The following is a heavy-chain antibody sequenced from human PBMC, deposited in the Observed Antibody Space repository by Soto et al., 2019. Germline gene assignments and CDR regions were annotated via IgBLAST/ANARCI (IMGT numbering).Heavy chain of an antibody. V-gene: IGHV3-64*02. CDR1: GFTFSSYA. CDR3: ARERERPDSSNYHYSPIDAFDI. CDR2: ISNNGGST. J-gene: IGHJ3*02. Sequence: GGSLRLSCAASGFTFSSYAMHWVRQAPGKGLEYVSAISNNGGSTYYADSVKGRFTISRDNSKNTLYLQMGSLRAEDMAVYYCARERERPDSSNYHYSPIDAFDIWGRGTMVTVSS. D-gene: IGHD2-2*01.